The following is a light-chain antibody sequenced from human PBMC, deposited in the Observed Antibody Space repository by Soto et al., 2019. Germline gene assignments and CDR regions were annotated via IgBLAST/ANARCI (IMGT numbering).Light chain of an antibody. V-gene: IGKV3-20*01. CDR3: QQYGSLGTYT. CDR2: GAS. Sequence: EIVLTQSPGTLSLSPGERATLSCRASQSVSSSYLAWYQQKPGQAPRLLIYGASSRATGIPGRFSGSGSWTDFTLTISRLEPEDFAVYYCQQYGSLGTYTFGQGTKLEIK. CDR1: QSVSSSY. J-gene: IGKJ2*01.